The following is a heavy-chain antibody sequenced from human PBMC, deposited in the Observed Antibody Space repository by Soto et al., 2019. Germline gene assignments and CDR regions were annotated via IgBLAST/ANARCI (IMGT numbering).Heavy chain of an antibody. V-gene: IGHV3-21*01. CDR1: GFTFSSYS. CDR2: ISSSSSYI. CDR3: ERDSTSLLITMVRGVRYGMDV. D-gene: IGHD3-10*01. Sequence: GGSLRLSCAASGFTFSSYSMNWVRQAPGKGLEWVSSISSSSSYIYYADSVKGRFTISRDNAKNSLYLQMNSLRAEDTAVYYCERDSTSLLITMVRGVRYGMDVWGQGTTVTVSS. J-gene: IGHJ6*02.